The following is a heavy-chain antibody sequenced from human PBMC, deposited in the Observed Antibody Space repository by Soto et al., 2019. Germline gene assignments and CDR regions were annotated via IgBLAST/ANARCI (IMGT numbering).Heavy chain of an antibody. Sequence: ASVKVSCKASGYTFTSYAMHWVRQAPGQRLEWMGWINAGNGNTKYSQKFQGRVTITRDTSASTAYMELSSLRSEDTAVYYCARDQLRYFDWLWQPYNWFDPWG. CDR3: ARDQLRYFDWLWQPYNWFDP. CDR2: INAGNGNT. D-gene: IGHD3-9*01. CDR1: GYTFTSYA. V-gene: IGHV1-3*01. J-gene: IGHJ5*02.